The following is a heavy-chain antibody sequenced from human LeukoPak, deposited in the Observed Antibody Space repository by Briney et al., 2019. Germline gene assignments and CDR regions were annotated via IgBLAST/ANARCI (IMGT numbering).Heavy chain of an antibody. Sequence: ASVEVSCKASGYTFTSYDINWVRQATGQGVEWMGWMNPNSGNTGYAQKFQGRVTMTRNTSISTAYMELSSLRSEDTAVYYCARVIVVETGFDYWGQGTLVTVSS. CDR1: GYTFTSYD. CDR3: ARVIVVETGFDY. CDR2: MNPNSGNT. V-gene: IGHV1-8*01. J-gene: IGHJ4*02. D-gene: IGHD3-22*01.